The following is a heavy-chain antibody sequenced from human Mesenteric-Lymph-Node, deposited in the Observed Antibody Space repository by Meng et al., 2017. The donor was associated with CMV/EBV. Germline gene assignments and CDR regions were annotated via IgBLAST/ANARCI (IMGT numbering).Heavy chain of an antibody. CDR3: AKDRSSSSYFDY. V-gene: IGHV3-23*01. Sequence: GESLKISCVASGFTFSSYAMSWVRQAPGKGLEWVSGISGSGDSTYYADSVKGRLTISRDNSKNMLYLQMNSLRAEDTAVYYCAKDRSSSSYFDYWGQGTLVTVSS. CDR1: GFTFSSYA. J-gene: IGHJ4*02. D-gene: IGHD6-6*01. CDR2: ISGSGDST.